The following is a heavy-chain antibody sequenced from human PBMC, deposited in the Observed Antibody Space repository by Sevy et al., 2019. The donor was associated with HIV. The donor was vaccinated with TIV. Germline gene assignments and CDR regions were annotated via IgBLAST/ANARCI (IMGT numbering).Heavy chain of an antibody. V-gene: IGHV3-53*01. Sequence: GGSLRLSCAASGFTASNNYMNWVRPAPGKGLEWVSLICSGGTTHYADSVKGGFTNSGDHSKNTLFLQMNSVRAEDTAIYYCASDPPGIAATGGGWGQGTLVTVSS. D-gene: IGHD6-13*01. CDR2: ICSGGTT. CDR3: ASDPPGIAATGGG. CDR1: GFTASNNY. J-gene: IGHJ4*02.